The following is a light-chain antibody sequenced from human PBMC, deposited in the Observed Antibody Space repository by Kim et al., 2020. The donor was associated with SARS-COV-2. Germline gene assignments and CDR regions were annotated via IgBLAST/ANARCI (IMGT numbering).Light chain of an antibody. CDR1: QSIGTN. Sequence: SPGAHATLSCTASQSIGTNLSWYQQKPGQAPRPRIYHAFTRATGIPARISGSESGTEFTLTISSLQSEECAVYYCQQYNDWPLTFGGGTKVDIK. V-gene: IGKV3D-15*01. CDR2: HAF. J-gene: IGKJ4*01. CDR3: QQYNDWPLT.